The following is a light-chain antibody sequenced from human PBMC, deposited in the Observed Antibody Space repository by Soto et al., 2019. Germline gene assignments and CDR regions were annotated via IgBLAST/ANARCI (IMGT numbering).Light chain of an antibody. V-gene: IGLV2-14*01. CDR1: SSDVGGYNY. CDR2: DVS. Sequence: QSALTQPASVSGSPGQSITISCTGTSSDVGGYNYVSWYQQHPGKAPKLMIYDVSNRPSGVSNRFSGSKSGNTASLTISGLQAEDEADYYCSSYTSSSTQVVFGGGIKLTVL. J-gene: IGLJ2*01. CDR3: SSYTSSSTQVV.